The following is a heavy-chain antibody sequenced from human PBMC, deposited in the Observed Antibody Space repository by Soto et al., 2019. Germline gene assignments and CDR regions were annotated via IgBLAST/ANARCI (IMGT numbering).Heavy chain of an antibody. CDR1: GFAFDDYV. J-gene: IGHJ5*02. D-gene: IGHD6-13*01. Sequence: PGGSLRLSCAASGFAFDDYVMHWVRQPPGRGLEWVSGITWNGGTIRYADSVKGRFTISRDNAENSLYLQMNSLRPEDTAVYYCAKGGSAALIAPSGRDNWFDPWGQGTQVTVSS. V-gene: IGHV3-9*01. CDR3: AKGGSAALIAPSGRDNWFDP. CDR2: ITWNGGTI.